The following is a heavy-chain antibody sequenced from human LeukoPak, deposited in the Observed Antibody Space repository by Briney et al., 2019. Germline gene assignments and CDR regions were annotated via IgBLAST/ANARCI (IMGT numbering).Heavy chain of an antibody. Sequence: ASVKVSCKASGYTFTGYYINWVRQAPGQGLEWMGWINTNSGGTNYAQKSQGRVTMTRDTSISTAYMELNRLRSDYTAVYYCARGPARGNWFDPWGQGTLVTVSS. CDR2: INTNSGGT. CDR1: GYTFTGYY. D-gene: IGHD3-10*01. J-gene: IGHJ5*02. V-gene: IGHV1-2*02. CDR3: ARGPARGNWFDP.